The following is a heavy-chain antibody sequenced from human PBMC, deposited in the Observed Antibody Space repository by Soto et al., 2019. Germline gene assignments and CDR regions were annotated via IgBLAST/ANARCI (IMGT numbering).Heavy chain of an antibody. J-gene: IGHJ4*02. CDR1: GFTFSYYG. Sequence: QVQLVESGGGVVQPGRSLRLSCAASGFTFSYYGMLWVRPAPGTGLEWVAVISYDGSDAYYTESVKGRFTISRDNSKNTQDLQMNSLRTEDTAVYYCAKVLVESFGDDVPSPFHCDYRGQGTLVTVSS. CDR2: ISYDGSDA. D-gene: IGHD4-17*01. V-gene: IGHV3-30*18. CDR3: AKVLVESFGDDVPSPFHCDY.